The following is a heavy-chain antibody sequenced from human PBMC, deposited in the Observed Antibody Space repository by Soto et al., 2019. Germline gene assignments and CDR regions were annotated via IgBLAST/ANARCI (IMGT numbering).Heavy chain of an antibody. V-gene: IGHV1-24*01. J-gene: IGHJ3*02. CDR2: FDPEDGET. CDR3: ATFPRHYDYIWGSYRPLGAFDI. CDR1: GYTLTELS. Sequence: GASVKVSCKVSGYTLTELSMHWVRQAPGKGLEWMGGFDPEDGETFYAQKFQGRVTMTEDTSTDTAYMELSSLRSEDTAVYYCATFPRHYDYIWGSYRPLGAFDIWGQGTMVTVSS. D-gene: IGHD3-16*02.